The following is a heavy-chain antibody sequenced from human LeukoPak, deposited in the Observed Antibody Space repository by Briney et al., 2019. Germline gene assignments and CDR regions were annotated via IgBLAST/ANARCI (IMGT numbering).Heavy chain of an antibody. CDR3: ARREGSSWYYFDY. J-gene: IGHJ4*02. CDR1: GFPFSNSW. D-gene: IGHD6-13*01. Sequence: GGSLRLSCAASGFPFSNSWMHWVRQAPGKGLIWISLISSDGSTTIYADSVKGRFPISRDNAKNTLYLQMNSLRPEDTAVYYCARREGSSWYYFDYWGQGTLVTVSS. V-gene: IGHV3-74*01. CDR2: ISSDGSTT.